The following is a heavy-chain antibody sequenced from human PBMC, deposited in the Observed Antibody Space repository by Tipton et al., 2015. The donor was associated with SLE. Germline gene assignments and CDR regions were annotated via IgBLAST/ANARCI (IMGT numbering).Heavy chain of an antibody. CDR1: GGSIRSTNYY. V-gene: IGHV4-31*03. CDR3: ARAPDLPAVSDS. Sequence: LRLSCTVSGGSIRSTNYYWSWIRQHPEKGLEWIGYIYYTGSTSYNPSLESRVTISVDTSKNQFSLRLTSVTAADSAVYFCARAPDLPAVSDSWGQGTLVTVSS. CDR2: IYYTGST. D-gene: IGHD5/OR15-5a*01. J-gene: IGHJ5*01.